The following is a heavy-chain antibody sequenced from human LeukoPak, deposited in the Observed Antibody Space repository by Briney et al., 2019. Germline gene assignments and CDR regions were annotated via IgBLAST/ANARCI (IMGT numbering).Heavy chain of an antibody. CDR3: ARSEWSYYFDY. V-gene: IGHV1-18*01. CDR2: ISGYNGNT. Sequence: GASVKVSRKASGYTFTNYGISWVRQAPGQGLEWMGWISGYNGNTNYAQKLQGRVTMTTDTSTSTAYMELRSLRSDDTAVYYCARSEWSYYFDYWGQGTLVTVSS. J-gene: IGHJ4*02. D-gene: IGHD3-3*01. CDR1: GYTFTNYG.